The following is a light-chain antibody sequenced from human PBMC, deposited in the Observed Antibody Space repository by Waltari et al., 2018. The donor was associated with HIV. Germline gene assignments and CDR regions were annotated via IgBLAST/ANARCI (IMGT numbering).Light chain of an antibody. CDR2: ATS. J-gene: IGKJ2*01. Sequence: VLTQSPGSLSLSLGERVSLSCRASQSVGSSSLAWYQQIPGQAPRLLLYATSTRATGIPDRFGGSGSGTDFTLTINRLEPEDSAVYYCQQYGTPPYTFGQGAKVEIK. CDR1: QSVGSSS. V-gene: IGKV3-20*01. CDR3: QQYGTPPYT.